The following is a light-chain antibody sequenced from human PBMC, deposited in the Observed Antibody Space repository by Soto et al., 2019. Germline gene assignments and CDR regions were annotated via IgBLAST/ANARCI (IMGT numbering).Light chain of an antibody. CDR2: SAS. CDR1: ESIGDY. V-gene: IGKV1-39*01. Sequence: IQLTQSPSSLSASVGDRVTIVCRASESIGDYLNWYQLKSGEAPKVLIYSASTLRGGVPSRFSGTGSGTEFTLTISRLQPEDVATYYCQQTFSHLLSFGGGTTVEIK. CDR3: QQTFSHLLS. J-gene: IGKJ4*01.